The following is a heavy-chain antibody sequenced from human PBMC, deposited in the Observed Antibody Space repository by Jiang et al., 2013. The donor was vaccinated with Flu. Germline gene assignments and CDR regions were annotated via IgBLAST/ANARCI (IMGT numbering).Heavy chain of an antibody. CDR2: IYYSGST. J-gene: IGHJ4*02. V-gene: IGHV4-31*03. Sequence: GSRLVKPSQTLSLTCTVSGGSINSGGYYWSWIRQHPGKGLEWIGYIYYSGSTYYSPSLKSRVTISVDTSKNQFSLKLSSVTAADTAVYYCARGRAGSGSYYDYYFDYWGQGTLVTVSS. D-gene: IGHD3-10*01. CDR3: ARGRAGSGSYYDYYFDY. CDR1: GGSINSGGYY.